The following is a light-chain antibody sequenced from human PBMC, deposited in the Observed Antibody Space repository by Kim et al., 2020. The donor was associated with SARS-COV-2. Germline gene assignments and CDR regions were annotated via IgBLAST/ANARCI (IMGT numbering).Light chain of an antibody. CDR2: AAS. CDR1: QSIDTS. V-gene: IGKV1-39*01. J-gene: IGKJ3*01. Sequence: DIQMTQSPSSLSVSVGDRVTITCRASQSIDTSLNWYQQKPGRAPKLLIYAASNLQSGVPSRFSGSGSGTDFSLTISSLQPEDFAIYFCQQSYSTPPGGTFGPGTKVDIK. CDR3: QQSYSTPPGGT.